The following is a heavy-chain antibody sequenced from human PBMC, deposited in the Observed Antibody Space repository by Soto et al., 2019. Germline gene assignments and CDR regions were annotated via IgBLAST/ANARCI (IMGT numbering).Heavy chain of an antibody. CDR2: ISYSGST. Sequence: SETLSLTCTFSGGSISSGEYYWTWIRQPPGKGLEWIGYISYSGSTHYSPSLKSRVSITVDTSKNQFSLNLASVSAEDTAVYYCARTSLTIFGPSNAYYGIGVLVLGTSVT. V-gene: IGHV4-30-4*01. J-gene: IGHJ6*02. D-gene: IGHD3-3*01. CDR3: ARTSLTIFGPSNAYYGIGV. CDR1: GGSISSGEYY.